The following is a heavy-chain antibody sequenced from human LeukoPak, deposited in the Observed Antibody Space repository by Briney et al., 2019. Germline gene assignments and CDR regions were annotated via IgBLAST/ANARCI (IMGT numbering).Heavy chain of an antibody. Sequence: ASVKVSCKASGYTFTGYYMHWVRQAPGQGLEWMGRINPNSGGINYAQKFQGRVTMTRDTSVSTAYMELSRLRSDDTAVYYCARESGGEPAAFDPPDYWGQGTLVTVSS. J-gene: IGHJ4*02. D-gene: IGHD2-2*01. CDR2: INPNSGGI. CDR3: ARESGGEPAAFDPPDY. V-gene: IGHV1-2*06. CDR1: GYTFTGYY.